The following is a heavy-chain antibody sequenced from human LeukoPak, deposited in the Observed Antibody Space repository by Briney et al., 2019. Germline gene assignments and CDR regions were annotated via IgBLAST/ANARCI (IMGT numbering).Heavy chain of an antibody. CDR1: GFTSSSYA. J-gene: IGHJ4*02. Sequence: GGSLKLSCAASGFTSSSYAMSSVRQVPGKGLDWGLGISGSGGSTYYADSGKGRCAITTDNSKNQLTLQMNSLKAEDTASYHCATKKGIAVSSFDYWRQRTLVTVST. CDR2: ISGSGGST. D-gene: IGHD6-19*01. V-gene: IGHV3-23*01. CDR3: ATKKGIAVSSFDY.